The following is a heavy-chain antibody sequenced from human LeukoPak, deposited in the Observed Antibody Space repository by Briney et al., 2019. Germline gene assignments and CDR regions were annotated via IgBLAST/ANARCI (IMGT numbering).Heavy chain of an antibody. J-gene: IGHJ4*02. V-gene: IGHV3-30*04. D-gene: IGHD3-10*01. CDR2: ISYDGSSK. CDR1: GFTFSSYA. Sequence: GRSLRLSCAASGFTFSSYAMHWVRQAPGKGLEWVAVISYDGSSKYYADSVKGRFTISRDNSKNTLYLQMNSLRAEDTAVYYCARAAGLVRGVIVYWGQGTLVTVSS. CDR3: ARAAGLVRGVIVY.